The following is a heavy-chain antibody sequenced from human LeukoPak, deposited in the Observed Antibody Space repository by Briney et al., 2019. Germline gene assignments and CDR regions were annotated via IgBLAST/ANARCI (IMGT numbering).Heavy chain of an antibody. CDR3: ARQGSEKYRAPVYF. V-gene: IGHV4-39*01. Sequence: SETLCLTRTVSGGPISSKNAYGGWIRQPPGKGLEWIGTIYYSGSTYYNPSLKSRVTISVHTSKNQFSLKLSSVTAADTAVYYCARQGSEKYRAPVYFWGQGSVLSVSS. D-gene: IGHD2-2*02. CDR2: IYYSGST. CDR1: GGPISSKNAY. J-gene: IGHJ4*02.